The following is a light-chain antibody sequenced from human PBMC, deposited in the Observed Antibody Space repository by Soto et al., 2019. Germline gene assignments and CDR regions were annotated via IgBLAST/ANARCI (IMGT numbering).Light chain of an antibody. Sequence: EIVLTQSPGTLSLSPGERATLSCTTSQSVSSDFLAWYQQTPGQAPRLLIHGASSRATGIPDRFSGSGSGTDFPLTISRLEPEDFAVYYCQQYGSSPLTFGGGTKVEIK. CDR1: QSVSSDF. J-gene: IGKJ4*01. CDR3: QQYGSSPLT. CDR2: GAS. V-gene: IGKV3-20*01.